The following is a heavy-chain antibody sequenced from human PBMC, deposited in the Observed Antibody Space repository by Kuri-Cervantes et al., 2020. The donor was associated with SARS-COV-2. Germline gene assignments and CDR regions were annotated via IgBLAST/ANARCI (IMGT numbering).Heavy chain of an antibody. CDR1: GFPFSHYG. J-gene: IGHJ4*02. D-gene: IGHD3-3*01. CDR3: AKVETASLDY. V-gene: IGHV3-30*02. Sequence: GESLKISCAASGFPFSHYGMHWVRQAPGKGLEWVGFVRRDGSNYYYADSVKGRFTISRDNSKNSLYLEMSSLRPEDTAVYYCAKVETASLDYWGQGTLVTVSS. CDR2: VRRDGSNY.